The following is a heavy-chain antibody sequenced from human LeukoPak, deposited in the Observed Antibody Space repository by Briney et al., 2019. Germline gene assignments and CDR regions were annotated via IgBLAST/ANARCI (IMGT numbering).Heavy chain of an antibody. CDR2: ISYSGST. D-gene: IGHD3-10*01. Sequence: SETLFLTCTVSGASISSYYCSWIRQTPGKGLEWIGYISYSGSTNYNPSLKSRVTISADTSKNQVSLTLSSVTAADTAVYYCARHPELYFFDYWGQGTLVTVSS. V-gene: IGHV4-59*08. CDR1: GASISSYY. J-gene: IGHJ4*02. CDR3: ARHPELYFFDY.